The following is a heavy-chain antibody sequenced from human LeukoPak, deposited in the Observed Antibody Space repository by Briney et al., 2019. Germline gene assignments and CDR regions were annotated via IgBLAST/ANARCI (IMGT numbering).Heavy chain of an antibody. CDR1: GVPITTFY. Sequence: SETLSLTCTVSGVPITTFYWSWIRQPPGKGLEWIGSVSYAGSTSYNPSLKSRVTLSIDTSNNQFSLRLSSVATADTGLYFCARDCTRDGYNYGGSSYYYGLDVWGRGTTVSVSS. J-gene: IGHJ6*02. D-gene: IGHD5-24*01. V-gene: IGHV4-59*01. CDR3: ARDCTRDGYNYGGSSYYYGLDV. CDR2: VSYAGST.